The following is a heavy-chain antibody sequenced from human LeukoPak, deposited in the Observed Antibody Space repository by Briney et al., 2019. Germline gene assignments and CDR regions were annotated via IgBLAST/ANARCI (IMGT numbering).Heavy chain of an antibody. J-gene: IGHJ4*02. D-gene: IGHD4-23*01. CDR3: ARDWARGNLYYVDY. Sequence: PGGSLRLSCAASGFGFSDYGMHWVRQAPGKGLECVALISNDGTNKFYVDPVKGRFTISRDNSQNTLYLQMDSLTTDDTAVYYCARDWARGNLYYVDYWGQGTLVTVSS. CDR2: ISNDGTNK. V-gene: IGHV3-30*03. CDR1: GFGFSDYG.